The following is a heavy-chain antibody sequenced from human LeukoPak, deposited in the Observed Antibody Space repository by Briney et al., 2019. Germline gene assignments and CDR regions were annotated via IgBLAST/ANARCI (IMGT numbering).Heavy chain of an antibody. CDR1: GFTFSSYG. J-gene: IGHJ4*02. D-gene: IGHD5-18*01. V-gene: IGHV3-23*01. Sequence: GGSLRLSCAASGFTFSSYGMSWVRQAPGKGLEWVSAISGSGGSTYYADSVKGRFTISRDNAKNSLYLQMNSLRAEDTAVYYCARDPRTKGYSYGTFDYWGQGTLVTVSS. CDR3: ARDPRTKGYSYGTFDY. CDR2: ISGSGGST.